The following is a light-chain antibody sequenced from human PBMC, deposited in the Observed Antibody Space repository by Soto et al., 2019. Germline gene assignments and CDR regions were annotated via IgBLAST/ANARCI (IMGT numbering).Light chain of an antibody. J-gene: IGLJ1*01. CDR3: AAWDDSLNGPV. CDR2: SSN. CDR1: SSNIGINT. V-gene: IGLV1-44*01. Sequence: QSVLTQPPSASGTPGQRVTISCSGSSSNIGINTVNWYQQLPGTAPKLLIYSSNQRPSGVPDRFSGSKSGTSAFLAISGLQSEDEADYYCAAWDDSLNGPVFGTGTKLTVL.